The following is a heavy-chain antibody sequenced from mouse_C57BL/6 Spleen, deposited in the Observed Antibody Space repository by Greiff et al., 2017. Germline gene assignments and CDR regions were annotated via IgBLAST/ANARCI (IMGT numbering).Heavy chain of an antibody. J-gene: IGHJ3*01. V-gene: IGHV1-53*01. CDR3: ARPFNWDATWFAY. CDR1: GYTFTSYG. Sequence: QVQLQQPGTELVKPGASVKLSCKASGYTFTSYGMRWVKQRPGQGLEWIGNINPSNGGTNYNEKFKSKATLTVDKSSSTAYMQLSSLTSEDSAVYYCARPFNWDATWFAYWGQGTLVTVSA. D-gene: IGHD4-1*01. CDR2: INPSNGGT.